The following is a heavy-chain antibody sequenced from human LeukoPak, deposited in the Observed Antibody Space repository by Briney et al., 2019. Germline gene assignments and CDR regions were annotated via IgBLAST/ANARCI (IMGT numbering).Heavy chain of an antibody. CDR3: ARGRVYLLRSRSYYRSRASNFDY. CDR2: INHSGST. CDR1: GGSFSGYY. D-gene: IGHD3-10*01. V-gene: IGHV4-34*01. J-gene: IGHJ4*02. Sequence: SETLSLTCAVYGGSFSGYYWSWIRQPPGKGLEWIGEINHSGSTNYNPSLKSRVTISVDTSKNQFSLKLSSVTAADTAVYYCARGRVYLLRSRSYYRSRASNFDYWGQGTLVTVSS.